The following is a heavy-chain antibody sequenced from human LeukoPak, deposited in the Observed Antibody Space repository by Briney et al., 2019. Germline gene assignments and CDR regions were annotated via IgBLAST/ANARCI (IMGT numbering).Heavy chain of an antibody. CDR3: ARGSNTSPGLSYYYGMDV. Sequence: GGSLRLSWAASGFTFSSYDMHWVRQATGKGLEWVSAIGTAGDTYYPGSVKGRFTISRENAKNSLYLQMNSLSAGDTAVYYCARGSNTSPGLSYYYGMDVWGQGTTVTVSS. V-gene: IGHV3-13*04. D-gene: IGHD2-2*01. CDR1: GFTFSSYD. J-gene: IGHJ6*02. CDR2: IGTAGDT.